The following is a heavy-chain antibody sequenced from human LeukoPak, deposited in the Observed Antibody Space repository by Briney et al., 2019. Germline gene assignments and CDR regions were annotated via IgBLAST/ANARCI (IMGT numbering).Heavy chain of an antibody. CDR2: INPNSGGT. D-gene: IGHD3-9*01. Sequence: ASVKVSCKASGYTFTSYGISWVRQAPGQGLEWMGWINPNSGGTNYAQKFQGRVTMTRDTSISTAYMELSRLRSDDTAVYYCARGREDFDWFYYFDYWGQGTLVTVSS. CDR3: ARGREDFDWFYYFDY. V-gene: IGHV1-2*02. J-gene: IGHJ4*02. CDR1: GYTFTSYG.